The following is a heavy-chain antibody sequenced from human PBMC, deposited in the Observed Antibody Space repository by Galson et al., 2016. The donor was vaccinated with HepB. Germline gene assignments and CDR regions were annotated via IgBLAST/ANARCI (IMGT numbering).Heavy chain of an antibody. J-gene: IGHJ2*01. Sequence: SLRLSCAASGFTVSSSYISWVRQAPGKGLEWVSILYSGGGSTHYADPVKGRSAISRDNSKNTLYLQMNSLRAEDTAVYFCARVYDGSGFLSRGWYFDLWGRGTLVTVSS. CDR1: GFTVSSSY. CDR3: ARVYDGSGFLSRGWYFDL. V-gene: IGHV3-53*01. D-gene: IGHD3-22*01. CDR2: LYSGGGST.